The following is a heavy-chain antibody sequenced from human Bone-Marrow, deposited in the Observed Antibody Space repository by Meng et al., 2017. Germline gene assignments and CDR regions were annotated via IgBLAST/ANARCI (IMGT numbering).Heavy chain of an antibody. J-gene: IGHJ5*02. Sequence: ESLKISCAVSGYSISSGYYWGWIRQPPGQGLEWIGSIYHSGSTYYNPSLKSRVTISVDTSKNQFSLKLSSVTAADTAVYYCARESPWLGGKNLNWFDPWGQGTLVTVAS. D-gene: IGHD6-19*01. CDR3: ARESPWLGGKNLNWFDP. V-gene: IGHV4-38-2*02. CDR1: GYSISSGYY. CDR2: IYHSGST.